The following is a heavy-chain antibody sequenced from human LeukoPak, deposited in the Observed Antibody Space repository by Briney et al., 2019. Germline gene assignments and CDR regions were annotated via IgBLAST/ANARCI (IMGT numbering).Heavy chain of an antibody. CDR3: ARFGAAALGFDI. V-gene: IGHV3-7*04. CDR2: IKQDGSEE. Sequence: GGSVRLSCAASGFTSSNYWMSWVRQGPGKGLEWVANIKQDGSEEYYVDSVKGRFTISRDNAKNSLSLQMNSLRAEDTAVYYCARFGAAALGFDIWGQGTMVTVSS. D-gene: IGHD6-13*01. CDR1: GFTSSNYW. J-gene: IGHJ3*02.